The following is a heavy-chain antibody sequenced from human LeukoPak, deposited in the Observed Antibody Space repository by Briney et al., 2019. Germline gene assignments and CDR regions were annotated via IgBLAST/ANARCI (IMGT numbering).Heavy chain of an antibody. CDR1: GFTSSSYS. J-gene: IGHJ6*03. Sequence: GSLRLSCAASGFTSSSYSMNWVRQAPGKGLEWVSSISSSSSYIYYADSVKGRFTISRDNAKNSLYLQMNSLRAEDTAVYYCARASVVPAAIIGGQYYYYMDVWGKGTTVTVSS. CDR3: ARASVVPAAIIGGQYYYYMDV. V-gene: IGHV3-21*01. CDR2: ISSSSSYI. D-gene: IGHD2-2*02.